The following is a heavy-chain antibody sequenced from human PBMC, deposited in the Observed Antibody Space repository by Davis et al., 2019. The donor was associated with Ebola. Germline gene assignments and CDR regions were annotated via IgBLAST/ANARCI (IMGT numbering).Heavy chain of an antibody. J-gene: IGHJ4*02. V-gene: IGHV3-9*01. Sequence: SLKISCAASGFTFDDYTMHWVRQAPGKGLEWVSGISWNSGSIGYADSVKGRFTISRDNAKNSLYLQMNSLRAEDTAVYYCARVTEAGGSDYWGQGTLVTVSS. CDR1: GFTFDDYT. CDR3: ARVTEAGGSDY. CDR2: ISWNSGSI. D-gene: IGHD2-15*01.